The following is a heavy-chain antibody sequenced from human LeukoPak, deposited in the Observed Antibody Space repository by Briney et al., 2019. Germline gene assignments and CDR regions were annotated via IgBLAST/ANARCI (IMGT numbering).Heavy chain of an antibody. D-gene: IGHD3-10*02. CDR3: AELGITMIGGV. CDR2: INQDGSAK. CDR1: GFTFSNAW. J-gene: IGHJ6*04. Sequence: GGSLRLSCAASGFTFSNAWMYWVRQAPGKGLEWVANINQDGSAKYYVDSVKGRFTISRDNAKNSLYLQMNSLRAEDTAVYYCAELGITMIGGVWGKGTTVTISS. V-gene: IGHV3-7*01.